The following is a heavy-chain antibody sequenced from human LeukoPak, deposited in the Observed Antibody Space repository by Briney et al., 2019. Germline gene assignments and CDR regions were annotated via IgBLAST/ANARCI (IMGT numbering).Heavy chain of an antibody. CDR3: AKDHGYDHSSGWYPFDY. CDR1: GFTFSSYS. V-gene: IGHV3-21*01. D-gene: IGHD6-19*01. J-gene: IGHJ4*02. CDR2: ISSSSSYI. Sequence: PGGSLRLSCAASGFTFSSYSMNWVRQAPGKGLEWVSSISSSSSYIYYADSVKGRFTISRDNAKNSLYLQMNSLRVEDTALYYCAKDHGYDHSSGWYPFDYWGQGTLVTVSS.